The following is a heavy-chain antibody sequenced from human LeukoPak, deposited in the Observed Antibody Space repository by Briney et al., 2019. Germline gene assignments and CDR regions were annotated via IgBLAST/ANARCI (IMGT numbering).Heavy chain of an antibody. Sequence: GGSLRLSCAASGFTFGSYSMNWVRQAPGKGLEWVSYISSGSGTIYYADSVKGRFTISRDNAKNSLYLQMNSLRAEDTAVYYCARRYDSKNYFDYWGQGTLVTVSS. CDR2: ISSGSGTI. CDR3: ARRYDSKNYFDY. D-gene: IGHD3-22*01. J-gene: IGHJ4*02. CDR1: GFTFGSYS. V-gene: IGHV3-48*01.